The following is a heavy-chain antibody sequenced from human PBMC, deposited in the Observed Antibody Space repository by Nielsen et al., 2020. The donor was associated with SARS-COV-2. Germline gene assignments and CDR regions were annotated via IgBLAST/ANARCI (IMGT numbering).Heavy chain of an antibody. Sequence: SETLSLTCAVSGDSVSSHDWWTWVRQSPGKGLEWIGEVSHSGSTNYNPSLKSRVTLSMDKSKNQFSLRLTSVSAAHTAVYFCARGDLVVVPSPLLGLGPIFYYFCLDVWGKGTTVIVSS. CDR1: GDSVSSHDW. J-gene: IGHJ6*03. D-gene: IGHD2-2*02. CDR3: ARGDLVVVPSPLLGLGPIFYYFCLDV. CDR2: VSHSGST. V-gene: IGHV4-4*02.